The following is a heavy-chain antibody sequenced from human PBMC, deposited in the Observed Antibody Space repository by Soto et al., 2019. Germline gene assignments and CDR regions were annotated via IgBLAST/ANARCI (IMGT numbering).Heavy chain of an antibody. D-gene: IGHD2-2*01. CDR2: MNPNSGNT. CDR1: GYTFTSYD. J-gene: IGHJ6*03. CDR3: ARGRGCSSTSCYGGYCYYYYYMDV. Sequence: GASVKVSCKASGYTFTSYDINWVRQATGQGLEWMGWMNPNSGNTGYAQKFQGRVSMTRNTSISTAYMELSSLRSEDTAVYYCARGRGCSSTSCYGGYCYYYYYMDVWGKGTTVTVS. V-gene: IGHV1-8*01.